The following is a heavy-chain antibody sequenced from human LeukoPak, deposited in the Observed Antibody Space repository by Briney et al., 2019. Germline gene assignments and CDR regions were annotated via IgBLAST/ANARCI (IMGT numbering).Heavy chain of an antibody. Sequence: GGSLRLSCAASGFTFRSYGMHWVRQAPGKGLEWVAFIRYDGSNKYYADSVKGRFTISRDNSKNTLDLQMNSLRPEDTAVYYCAKDFEVVTAPFTTSYYYYMDVWGKGTTVTISS. J-gene: IGHJ6*03. V-gene: IGHV3-30*02. D-gene: IGHD2-21*02. CDR1: GFTFRSYG. CDR3: AKDFEVVTAPFTTSYYYYMDV. CDR2: IRYDGSNK.